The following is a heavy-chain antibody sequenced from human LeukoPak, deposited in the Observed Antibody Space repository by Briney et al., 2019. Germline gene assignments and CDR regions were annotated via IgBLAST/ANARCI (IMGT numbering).Heavy chain of an antibody. Sequence: GGSLRLSCAASGFTFSSYAMSWVRQAPGKGLEWVSAISGSGGSTYYADSVKGRFTISRDNSKNTLYVQMNSLRAEDTAVYYCASSTYSGSHWDAFDIWGQGTMVTVSS. CDR2: ISGSGGST. J-gene: IGHJ3*02. CDR1: GFTFSSYA. V-gene: IGHV3-23*01. CDR3: ASSTYSGSHWDAFDI. D-gene: IGHD1-26*01.